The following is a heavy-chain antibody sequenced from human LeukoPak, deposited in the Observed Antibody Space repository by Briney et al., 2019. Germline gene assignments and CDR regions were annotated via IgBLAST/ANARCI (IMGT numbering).Heavy chain of an antibody. Sequence: PGRSLRLSCAASGFTFSSYAMHWVRQAPGKGLEWVAVISYDGSNKYYADSVKGRFTISRDNSKNTLYLQMNSLRAEDTAVYYCAGVQGRYSYGSGFDYWGQGTLVTVSS. D-gene: IGHD5-18*01. CDR2: ISYDGSNK. CDR3: AGVQGRYSYGSGFDY. CDR1: GFTFSSYA. J-gene: IGHJ4*02. V-gene: IGHV3-30*04.